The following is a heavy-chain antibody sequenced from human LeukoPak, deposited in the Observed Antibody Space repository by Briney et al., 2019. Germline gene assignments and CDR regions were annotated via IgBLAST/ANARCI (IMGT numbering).Heavy chain of an antibody. CDR2: ISGSGGTA. CDR3: AKGGDILTGYYLYWYFDL. V-gene: IGHV3-23*01. D-gene: IGHD3-9*01. J-gene: IGHJ2*01. CDR1: GFTFSSYA. Sequence: HSGGSLRLSCAASGFTFSSYAMSWVRQAPGKGLEWVSAISGSGGTAYDADSVKGRFTISRDNSKNTLYLQMNSLRAEDTAVYYCAKGGDILTGYYLYWYFDLWGRGTLVTVSS.